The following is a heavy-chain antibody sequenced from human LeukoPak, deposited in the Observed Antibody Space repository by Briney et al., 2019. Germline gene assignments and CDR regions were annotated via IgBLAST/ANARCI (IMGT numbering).Heavy chain of an antibody. CDR2: ISSNGGST. Sequence: GGSLRLSCSASGFTFSIYAMHWGRQAPGEGLEYVSAISSNGGSTYYADSVKGRFTISRDNYKNTLNLQMSSLRAEDTAVYYCVVSYLYAFDIWGQGTMVTVSS. CDR3: VVSYLYAFDI. CDR1: GFTFSIYA. J-gene: IGHJ3*02. V-gene: IGHV3-64D*09. D-gene: IGHD5-18*01.